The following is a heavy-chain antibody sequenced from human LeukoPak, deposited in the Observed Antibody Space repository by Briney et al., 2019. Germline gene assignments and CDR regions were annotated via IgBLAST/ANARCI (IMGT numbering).Heavy chain of an antibody. Sequence: GGSLRLSCAASGFTFSSYDMSWVRQAPGKGLEWVSAISGSGGSTYYADSVKGRFTISRDNSEKKLYLQMNSLRAEDTAVYYCAKDRHAPGRYCSSTRCLPFDPWGQGTLVTVSS. CDR2: ISGSGGST. J-gene: IGHJ5*02. V-gene: IGHV3-23*01. D-gene: IGHD2-2*01. CDR1: GFTFSSYD. CDR3: AKDRHAPGRYCSSTRCLPFDP.